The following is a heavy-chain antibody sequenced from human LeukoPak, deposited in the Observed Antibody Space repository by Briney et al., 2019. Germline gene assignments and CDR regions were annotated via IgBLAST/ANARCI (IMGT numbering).Heavy chain of an antibody. D-gene: IGHD3-22*01. CDR3: ARDSWYLYDISGYYYLLSAFDI. J-gene: IGHJ3*02. CDR1: GYTFTRYY. V-gene: IGHV1-2*02. Sequence: ASVKVSCKPSGYTFTRYYMLWVRQAPAQGLEWMGWINPTSGGTNYAQKFQGTVTMTRDTSISTAYLEPSRRRCDGRAVDYCARDSWYLYDISGYYYLLSAFDIWGQGTRVTVSS. CDR2: INPTSGGT.